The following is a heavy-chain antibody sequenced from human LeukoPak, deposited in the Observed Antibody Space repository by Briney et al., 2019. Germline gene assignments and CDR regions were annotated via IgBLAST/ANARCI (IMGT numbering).Heavy chain of an antibody. V-gene: IGHV1-46*01. J-gene: IGHJ4*02. D-gene: IGHD3-10*01. Sequence: ASVKVSCKASGYTFTSYYMHWVRQAPGQGLEWMGIINPSGGSTSYAQKFQGRATMTRDTSTSTVYMELSSLRSEDTAVYYCARDPGGLVGENYFDYWGQGTLVTVSS. CDR2: INPSGGST. CDR1: GYTFTSYY. CDR3: ARDPGGLVGENYFDY.